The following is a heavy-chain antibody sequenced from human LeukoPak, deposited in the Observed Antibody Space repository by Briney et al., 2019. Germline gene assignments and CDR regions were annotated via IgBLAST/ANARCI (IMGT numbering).Heavy chain of an antibody. CDR1: GGSISSYY. J-gene: IGHJ1*01. D-gene: IGHD3-22*01. V-gene: IGHV4-59*10. CDR2: IYTSGST. CDR3: ARDTYYYDSSGPTLQH. Sequence: SETLSLTCAVYGGSISSYYWSWIRQPAGKGLEWIGRIYTSGSTNYNPSLNSRVTISVDTSKNQFSLKLSSVTAADTAVYYCARDTYYYDSSGPTLQHWGQGTLVTVSS.